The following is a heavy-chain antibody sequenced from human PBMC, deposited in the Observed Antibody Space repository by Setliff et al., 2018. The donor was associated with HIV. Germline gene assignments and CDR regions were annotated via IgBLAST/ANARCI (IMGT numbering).Heavy chain of an antibody. CDR1: GGSMRSSSFY. Sequence: SETLSLTCTVSGGSMRSSSFYWGWIRQAPGKGLEWIGSIYYSGTTYYNLSVKSRVTISVDTSKNQFSLRLRSVTAADTAVYYCARDMPGLTQGWFDPWGQGTLVTVSS. CDR3: ARDMPGLTQGWFDP. CDR2: IYYSGTT. V-gene: IGHV4-39*07. J-gene: IGHJ5*02. D-gene: IGHD2-2*01.